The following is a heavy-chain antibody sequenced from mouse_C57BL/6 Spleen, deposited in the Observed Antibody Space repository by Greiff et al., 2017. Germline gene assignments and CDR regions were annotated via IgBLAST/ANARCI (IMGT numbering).Heavy chain of an antibody. D-gene: IGHD1-1*01. V-gene: IGHV1-53*01. CDR1: GYTFTSYW. Sequence: VQLQQSGTELVKPGASVKLSCKASGYTFTSYWMHWVKQRPGQGLEWVGNINPSNGGTNYNEKFKSKATLTVDKSSSTAYMQLSSLTSEDSAVYYCARWGYGGGYAMDYWGQGTSVTVSS. J-gene: IGHJ4*01. CDR2: INPSNGGT. CDR3: ARWGYGGGYAMDY.